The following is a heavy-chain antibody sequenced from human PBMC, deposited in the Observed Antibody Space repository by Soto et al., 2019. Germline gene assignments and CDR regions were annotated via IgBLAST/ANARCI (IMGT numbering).Heavy chain of an antibody. CDR3: ASQLPAATTNLVDP. J-gene: IGHJ5*02. Sequence: PSETLSLTCAVSGGSISSSNWWSWVRQPPGKGLEWIWGSYHSGSTNYNPSLKSRVTISGDKSKNQCSLKLSSVTAADTAVYYLASQLPAATTNLVDPWGQGTLVTVS. CDR1: GGSISSSNW. D-gene: IGHD2-2*01. V-gene: IGHV4-4*02. CDR2: SYHSGST.